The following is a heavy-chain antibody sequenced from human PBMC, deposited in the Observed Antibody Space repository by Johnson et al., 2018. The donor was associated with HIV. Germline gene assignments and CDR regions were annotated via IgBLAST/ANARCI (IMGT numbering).Heavy chain of an antibody. V-gene: IGHV3-30*02. CDR1: AFTFSSFG. D-gene: IGHD6-19*01. J-gene: IGHJ3*02. CDR2: IRSDGINK. CDR3: VRGPRVSKIAVLDI. Sequence: QVHLVESGGGVVQPGGSLRLSCAASAFTFSSFGMHWVRQAPGKGLEWVSFIRSDGINKYYVDSVKGRFTISRDNSKNTLYLQMNSLRAEDTAGYYCVRGPRVSKIAVLDIWSQGTMVTVSS.